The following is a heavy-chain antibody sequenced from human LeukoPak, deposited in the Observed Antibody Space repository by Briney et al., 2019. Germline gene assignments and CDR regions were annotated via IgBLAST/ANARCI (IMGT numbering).Heavy chain of an antibody. CDR1: GFTFSSYA. J-gene: IGHJ3*02. CDR2: ISGSGGST. D-gene: IGHD5-12*01. Sequence: GGSLRLSCAASGFTFSSYAMSWVRQAPGKGLEWVSAISGSGGSTYYADSVKGRFTISRDNSKNTLYLQMNSLRAEDTAVYYCANPLRIVATIYFYVFDIWGQGTMVTVSS. CDR3: ANPLRIVATIYFYVFDI. V-gene: IGHV3-23*01.